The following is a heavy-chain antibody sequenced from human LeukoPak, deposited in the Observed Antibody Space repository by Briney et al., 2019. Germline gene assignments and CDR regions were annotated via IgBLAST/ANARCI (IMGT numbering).Heavy chain of an antibody. D-gene: IGHD1-7*01. CDR3: AILTGTTGQENWFDP. Sequence: ASVKVSCKVSGYTLTELSMHWVRQGPGKGLEWMGGFDPEDGETIYAQKFQGRVTMTEDTSTDTAYMELSSLRSEDTAVYYCAILTGTTGQENWFDPWGQGTLVTVSS. V-gene: IGHV1-24*01. CDR2: FDPEDGET. J-gene: IGHJ5*02. CDR1: GYTLTELS.